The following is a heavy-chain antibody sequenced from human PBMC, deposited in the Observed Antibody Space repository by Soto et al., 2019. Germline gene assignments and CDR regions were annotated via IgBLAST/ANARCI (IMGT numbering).Heavy chain of an antibody. Sequence: GASVKVSCKASGGTFSSYAISWVRQAPGQGLEWMGGIIPIFGTANYAQKFQGRVTITADESTSTAYMELSSLRSEDTAVYYCARVGTYSSSWSPRNYYYYYGMDVWGQGTTVTVSS. J-gene: IGHJ6*01. CDR3: ARVGTYSSSWSPRNYYYYYGMDV. D-gene: IGHD6-13*01. CDR2: IIPIFGTA. V-gene: IGHV1-69*13. CDR1: GGTFSSYA.